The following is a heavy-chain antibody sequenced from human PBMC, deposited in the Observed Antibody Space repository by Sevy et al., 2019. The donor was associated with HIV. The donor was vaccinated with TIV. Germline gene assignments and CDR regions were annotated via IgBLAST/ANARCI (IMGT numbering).Heavy chain of an antibody. Sequence: ASVKVSCKASGYTFTNHDIHWVRQAAGQGLEWMGWMNPKTGDTGYTRKFQGRITMTGDTSIPTAYMELSSLTSDDTAVYYCARGPSYGFLGAHYTGAWFDTWGQGTLVTVSS. J-gene: IGHJ5*01. V-gene: IGHV1-8*01. D-gene: IGHD3-3*01. CDR3: ARGPSYGFLGAHYTGAWFDT. CDR1: GYTFTNHD. CDR2: MNPKTGDT.